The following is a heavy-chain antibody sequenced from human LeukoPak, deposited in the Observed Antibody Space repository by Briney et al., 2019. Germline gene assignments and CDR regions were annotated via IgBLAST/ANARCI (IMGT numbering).Heavy chain of an antibody. J-gene: IGHJ3*02. D-gene: IGHD3-10*01. CDR1: GGSISSGDYY. CDR2: FYYSGST. V-gene: IGHV4-61*08. Sequence: SETLSLTCTVSGGSISSGDYYWSWIRQPPGKGLGWIGYFYYSGSTNYNPSLQSRVTISVDTSKNQFSLKLSSVTAADTAVYYCARAGPGNTFDIWGQGTMVTVSS. CDR3: ARAGPGNTFDI.